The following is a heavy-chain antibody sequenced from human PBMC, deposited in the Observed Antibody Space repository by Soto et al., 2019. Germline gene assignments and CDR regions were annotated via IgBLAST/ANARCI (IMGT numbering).Heavy chain of an antibody. Sequence: GGSLRLSCAASGFTFSSYAMSWVRQAPGKGLEWASAISGSGGSTYYADSVKGRFTISRDNSKNTLYLQMNSLRAEDTAVYYCANGEYYDFWSGYPNQRNNYYMDVWGKGTTVTVSS. CDR3: ANGEYYDFWSGYPNQRNNYYMDV. V-gene: IGHV3-23*01. D-gene: IGHD3-3*01. J-gene: IGHJ6*03. CDR2: ISGSGGST. CDR1: GFTFSSYA.